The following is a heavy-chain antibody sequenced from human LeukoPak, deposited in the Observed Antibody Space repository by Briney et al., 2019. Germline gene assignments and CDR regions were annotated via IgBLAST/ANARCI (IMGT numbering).Heavy chain of an antibody. CDR3: AKDLDYGDYEGY. D-gene: IGHD4-17*01. Sequence: GGTLRLSCAASGFTFSSYAMSWVRQAPGKGLEWVSAISGSGGSTYYADSVKGRFTISRDNSKNTLYLQMNSLRAEDTAVYYCAKDLDYGDYEGYWGQGTLVTVSS. V-gene: IGHV3-23*01. J-gene: IGHJ4*02. CDR2: ISGSGGST. CDR1: GFTFSSYA.